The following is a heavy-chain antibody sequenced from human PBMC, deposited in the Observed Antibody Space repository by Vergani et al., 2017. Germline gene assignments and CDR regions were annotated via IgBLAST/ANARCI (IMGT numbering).Heavy chain of an antibody. CDR3: ARDGLGGYDFWSDYRNYYYYGMDV. J-gene: IGHJ6*02. D-gene: IGHD3-3*01. CDR2: ISSSSSYI. Sequence: EVQLVESGGGLVKPGGSLRLSCAASGFTFSSYSMNWVRPAPGKGLEWVSSISSSSSYIYYADSVKGRFTISRDNAKNSLYLQMNSLRAEDTAVHYCARDGLGGYDFWSDYRNYYYYGMDVWGQGTTVTVSS. V-gene: IGHV3-21*01. CDR1: GFTFSSYS.